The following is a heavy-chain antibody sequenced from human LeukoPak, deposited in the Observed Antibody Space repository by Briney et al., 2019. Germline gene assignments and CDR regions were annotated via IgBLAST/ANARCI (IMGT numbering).Heavy chain of an antibody. Sequence: GGSLRLSCAASGFTLSSNWMSWVRQAPGKGLEWVANIKEEGSEKYYVDSVKGRFTISRDNAKNSLYLQMNSLRDEDTAVYYCARVGYYESSGYYSRPTYYYYGMDVWGQGTTVTVSS. J-gene: IGHJ6*02. CDR3: ARVGYYESSGYYSRPTYYYYGMDV. V-gene: IGHV3-7*01. D-gene: IGHD3-22*01. CDR1: GFTLSSNW. CDR2: IKEEGSEK.